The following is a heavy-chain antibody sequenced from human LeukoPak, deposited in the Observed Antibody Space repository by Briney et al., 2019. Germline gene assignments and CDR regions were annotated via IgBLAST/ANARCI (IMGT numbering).Heavy chain of an antibody. CDR3: AKDQFRGAFDI. J-gene: IGHJ3*02. CDR2: ISYDGSNK. Sequence: GRSLRLSCAASGFTFSSYGMHWVRQAPGKGPEWVAVISYDGSNKYYADSVKGRFTISRDNSKNTLYLQMNSLRAEDTAVYYCAKDQFRGAFDIWGQGTMVTVSS. V-gene: IGHV3-30*18. CDR1: GFTFSSYG.